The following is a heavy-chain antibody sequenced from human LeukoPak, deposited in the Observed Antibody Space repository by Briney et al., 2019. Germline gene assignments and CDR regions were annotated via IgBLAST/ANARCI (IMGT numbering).Heavy chain of an antibody. CDR2: IYHSGST. V-gene: IGHV4-59*01. CDR1: GGSISSYY. Sequence: PSETLSLTYTVSGGSISSYYWSWIRQPPGKGLEWIGYIYHSGSTNYNPSLKSRVTISVDTSKNQFSLKLSSVTAADTAVYYCARGNYYDSSGYYSRVGFFDYWGQGTLVTVSS. CDR3: ARGNYYDSSGYYSRVGFFDY. D-gene: IGHD3-22*01. J-gene: IGHJ4*02.